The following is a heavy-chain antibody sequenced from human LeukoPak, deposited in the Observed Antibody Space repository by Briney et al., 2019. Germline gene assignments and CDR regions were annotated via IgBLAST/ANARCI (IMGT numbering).Heavy chain of an antibody. CDR1: GGSFSGYY. CDR2: INHSGST. CDR3: ATDNWNGVS. D-gene: IGHD1-1*01. Sequence: PSETLSLTCAVYGGSFSGYYWSWIRQPPGKGLEWIGEINHSGSTNYNPSLKGRVTISVDTSKNQFSLKLSSVTAADTAVYYCATDNWNGVSWGQGTLVTVSS. V-gene: IGHV4-34*01. J-gene: IGHJ4*02.